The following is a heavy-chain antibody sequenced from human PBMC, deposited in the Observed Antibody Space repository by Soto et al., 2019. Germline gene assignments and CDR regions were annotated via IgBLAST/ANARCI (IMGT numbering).Heavy chain of an antibody. D-gene: IGHD4-4*01. J-gene: IGHJ4*02. Sequence: GGSLRLSCAASGFTFSNAWMSWVRQAPGKGLEWVGRIKSKTDGGTTDYAAPVKGRFTISRDDSKNTLYLQMNSLKTEDTAVYYCTTDRDYSNHLMDYWGQGTLVTVSS. CDR3: TTDRDYSNHLMDY. V-gene: IGHV3-15*01. CDR2: IKSKTDGGTT. CDR1: GFTFSNAW.